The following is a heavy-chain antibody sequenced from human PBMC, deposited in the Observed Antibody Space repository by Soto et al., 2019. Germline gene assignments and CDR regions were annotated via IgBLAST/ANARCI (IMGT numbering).Heavy chain of an antibody. V-gene: IGHV1-18*01. J-gene: IGHJ3*02. CDR1: GYTFTSYG. D-gene: IGHD6-19*01. CDR2: TSAYNGNT. Sequence: ASVKVSCKASGYTFTSYGISWVRQAPGQGLAWMGWTSAYNGNTNYAQKLQGRVTMTTDTSTSTADMELRSLRSDDTAVYYWARGSSGWYSAFEIWGQGTMVTVSS. CDR3: ARGSSGWYSAFEI.